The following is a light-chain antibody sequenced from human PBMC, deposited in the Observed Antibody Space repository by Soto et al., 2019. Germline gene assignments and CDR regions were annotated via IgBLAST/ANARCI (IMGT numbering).Light chain of an antibody. CDR1: QTVSSSY. V-gene: IGKV3-20*01. CDR2: RTS. CDR3: HQYGSSPRLT. J-gene: IGKJ4*01. Sequence: EIVLTQSPGTLSLSPGERATLSCRASQTVSSSYLAWYQQKPGQAPRLLIYRTSDRAPGIPDRFSGSGSGTDFTLTISRLEPEDFAVDYCHQYGSSPRLTFGGGTKVEI.